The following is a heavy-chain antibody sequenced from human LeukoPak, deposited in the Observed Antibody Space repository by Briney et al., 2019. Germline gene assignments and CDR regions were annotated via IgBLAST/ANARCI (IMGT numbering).Heavy chain of an antibody. CDR1: GFTFSSYG. J-gene: IGHJ6*03. CDR2: ISGSGGST. Sequence: GGSLRLSCAASGFTFSSYGMSWVRQAPGKGLEWVSAISGSGGSTYYADSVKGRFTISRDNSKNTLYLQMNSLRAEDTAVYYCARESEYYGSGRSTADYYYMDVWGKGTTVTVSS. CDR3: ARESEYYGSGRSTADYYYMDV. V-gene: IGHV3-23*01. D-gene: IGHD3-10*01.